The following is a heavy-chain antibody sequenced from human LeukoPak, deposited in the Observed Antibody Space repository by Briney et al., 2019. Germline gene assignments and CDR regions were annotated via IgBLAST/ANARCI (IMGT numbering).Heavy chain of an antibody. CDR2: ISSSGSYI. D-gene: IGHD4-23*01. J-gene: IGHJ6*02. CDR3: ARVPYYGSNSRYYYYYGMDV. CDR1: GFTFSSYW. V-gene: IGHV3-21*01. Sequence: GGSLRLSCAASGFTFSSYWMSWVRQAPGKGLEWVSSISSSGSYIYYADSVKGRFTISRDNAKNSLYLQINSLRAEDRAVYYCARVPYYGSNSRYYYYYGMDVWGQGTLVTVSS.